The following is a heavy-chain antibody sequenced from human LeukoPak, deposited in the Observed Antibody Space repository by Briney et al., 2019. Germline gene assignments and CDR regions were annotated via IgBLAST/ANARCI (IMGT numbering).Heavy chain of an antibody. V-gene: IGHV3-74*01. CDR3: AKDPAVANTARRFQH. CDR2: IASDGSST. CDR1: GFTFSSYW. Sequence: GGSLRLSCAASGFTFSSYWMNWVRQAPGKGLVWVSRIASDGSSTTYADSVKGRFSISRDNAKNTLYLQMNSLRAEDTAVYYCAKDPAVANTARRFQHWGQGTLVTVTS. D-gene: IGHD6-19*01. J-gene: IGHJ1*01.